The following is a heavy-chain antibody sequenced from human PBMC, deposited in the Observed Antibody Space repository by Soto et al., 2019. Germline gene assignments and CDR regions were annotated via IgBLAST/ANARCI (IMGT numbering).Heavy chain of an antibody. V-gene: IGHV3-23*01. J-gene: IGHJ4*02. CDR2: ISSGGGST. D-gene: IGHD3-3*01. CDR3: PRGGTYYVLSTGYFNSGICYYCYY. CDR1: GFDLDTSG. Sequence: GWSLRLSCEASGFDLDTSGMAWFRQAPGKGLEWVSSISSGGGSTYYADSVKGRFTISRDNSKNTLFLQMRGLRAEDTAVYYCPRGGTYYVLSTGYFNSGICYYCYYWGQRSLCTASS.